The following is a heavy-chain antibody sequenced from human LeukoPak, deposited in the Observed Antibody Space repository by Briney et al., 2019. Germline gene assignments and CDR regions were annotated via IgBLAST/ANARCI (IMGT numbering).Heavy chain of an antibody. V-gene: IGHV3-23*01. J-gene: IGHJ4*02. Sequence: HSGGSLRLSCAAAGFTFSKFAMSWVRQAPGKGLEWVSLISTSGTPHYADSVKGRFTISRDNSKNTLYLQINSLRAEDTAVYYCAKDLDSSGWYESPGNYWGQGTLVTVSS. CDR3: AKDLDSSGWYESPGNY. CDR1: GFTFSKFA. D-gene: IGHD6-19*01. CDR2: ISTSGTP.